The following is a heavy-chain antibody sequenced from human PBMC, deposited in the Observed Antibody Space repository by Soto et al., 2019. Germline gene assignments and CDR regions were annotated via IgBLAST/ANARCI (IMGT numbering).Heavy chain of an antibody. V-gene: IGHV3-23*01. J-gene: IGHJ1*01. CDR2: ISGGGGST. D-gene: IGHD3-9*01. CDR3: ARGQEYDLLTGCEY. CDR1: GFTFSLSA. Sequence: EVQLLESGGGFVQPGESLRLSCVASGFTFSLSAMSWVRQAPGRGLEWVSSISGGGGSTEYTDSVKGRFTISRDNSKDTVHLQMNSLRAEDTAVYYCARGQEYDLLTGCEYWGQGALSPSPQ.